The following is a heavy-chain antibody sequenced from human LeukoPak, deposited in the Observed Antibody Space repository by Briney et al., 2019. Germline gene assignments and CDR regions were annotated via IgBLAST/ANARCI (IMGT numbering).Heavy chain of an antibody. CDR2: INPNSGGT. J-gene: IGHJ5*02. CDR1: GYTFTGYY. CDR3: ARVKDGYPPMGFDP. Sequence: ASVKVSCKASGYTFTGYYMHWVRQAPGQGLEWMGWINPNSGGTNYAQKFQGRVTMTRDTSISTAYMELSRLRSDDTAVYYCARVKDGYPPMGFDPWGQGTLVTVSS. V-gene: IGHV1-2*02. D-gene: IGHD5-24*01.